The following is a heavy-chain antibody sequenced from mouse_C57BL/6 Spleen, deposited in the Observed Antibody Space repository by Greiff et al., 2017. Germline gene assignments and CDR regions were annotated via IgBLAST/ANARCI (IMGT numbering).Heavy chain of an antibody. D-gene: IGHD1-1*01. Sequence: QVQLLQPGAGLVQPGASLKMSCTASGFTFTSYCITWVQQTPGHGLEWIGDIDPGSGSTNYNEKFKCKATLTVDTSTSKAYMQLSSLTSGDTAVYSCARGGYYGSSPVFAYWGQGALVTVSA. CDR2: IDPGSGST. J-gene: IGHJ3*01. V-gene: IGHV1-55*01. CDR1: GFTFTSYC. CDR3: ARGGYYGSSPVFAY.